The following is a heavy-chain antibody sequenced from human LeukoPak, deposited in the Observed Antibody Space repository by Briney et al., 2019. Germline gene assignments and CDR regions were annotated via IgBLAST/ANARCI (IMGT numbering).Heavy chain of an antibody. V-gene: IGHV3-33*01. CDR2: IWDDGTNK. CDR3: ARERGGQDWDFDL. D-gene: IGHD3-10*01. CDR1: GFNLRNYG. Sequence: GGSLRLSCAASGFNLRNYGMDWVRQVPGKGLEWVAVIWDDGTNKYYAESVKGRFTISRDDSKKMLYLQMNSLKDEDTAVYYCARERGGQDWDFDLWGRGTLVTVSS. J-gene: IGHJ2*01.